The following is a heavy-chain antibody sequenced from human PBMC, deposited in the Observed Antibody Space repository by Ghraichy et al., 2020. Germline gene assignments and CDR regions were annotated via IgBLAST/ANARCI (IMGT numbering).Heavy chain of an antibody. D-gene: IGHD1-14*01. Sequence: GGSLRLSCAASGFTFSCSALHWVRQASGKGLEWVGRIRSKAHNYATAYTSSVKGRFTISRDDSKNMTFLQMNSLKIDDTAVYYCTRSSGPFDYWGQGTLVTVSS. CDR3: TRSSGPFDY. CDR1: GFTFSCSA. J-gene: IGHJ4*02. CDR2: IRSKAHNYAT. V-gene: IGHV3-73*01.